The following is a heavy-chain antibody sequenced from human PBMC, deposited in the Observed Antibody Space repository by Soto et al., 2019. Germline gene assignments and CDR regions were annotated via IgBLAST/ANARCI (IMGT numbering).Heavy chain of an antibody. J-gene: IGHJ6*02. CDR3: ARARIITIFGGAVSRGMDV. Sequence: PGGSLRLSCAASGFTFSDYYMSWIRQAPGKGLEWVSYISSSGSTIYYADSVKGRFTISRDNAKNSLYLQMNSLRAEDTAVYYCARARIITIFGGAVSRGMDVWGQGTTVTVSS. CDR1: GFTFSDYY. V-gene: IGHV3-11*01. CDR2: ISSSGSTI. D-gene: IGHD3-3*01.